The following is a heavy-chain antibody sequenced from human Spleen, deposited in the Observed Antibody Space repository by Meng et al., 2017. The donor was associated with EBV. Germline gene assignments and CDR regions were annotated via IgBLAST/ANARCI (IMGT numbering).Heavy chain of an antibody. V-gene: IGHV1-18*01. J-gene: IGHJ4*02. CDR1: GYTLTSYG. CDR2: ISTYNSNT. CDR3: ATSGVLKSSFLAH. D-gene: IGHD2-8*02. Sequence: VKLGEAGKMLKKPGASVMASCNASGYTLTSYGISWVRQVPGQGPEWMGWISTYNSNTNYAQKLQGRVTMTTDTSTNNVYMELRSLKSDDTAVYFCATSGVLKSSFLAHWGQGTLVTVSS.